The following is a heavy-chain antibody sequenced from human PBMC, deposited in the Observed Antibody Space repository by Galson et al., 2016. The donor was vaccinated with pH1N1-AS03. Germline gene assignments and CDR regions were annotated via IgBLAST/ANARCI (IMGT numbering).Heavy chain of an antibody. CDR2: IDPSDSYI. CDR3: ATGHYYSGLYRDAFDT. Sequence: QSGAEVKKPGESLRISCKGSGYPFTSYWINWVRQMPGKGLEWIGRIDPSDSYINYSPAFEGRVTISSDKSTTTAYLQWNDLKPADTAVYFCATGHYYSGLYRDAFDTWGQGTRVTVSS. V-gene: IGHV5-10-1*01. J-gene: IGHJ3*02. D-gene: IGHD1-26*01. CDR1: GYPFTSYW.